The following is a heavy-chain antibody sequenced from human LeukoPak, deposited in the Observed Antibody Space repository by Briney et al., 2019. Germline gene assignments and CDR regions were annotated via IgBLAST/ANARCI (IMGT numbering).Heavy chain of an antibody. Sequence: AASVKVSCKASGGTFSSYAISWVRQAPGQGLEWMGGIIPIFGTANYAQKFQGRVTITTDESTSTAYMELRSLRSDDTAVYYCARDRGIRYFDWLPQHYYMDVWGKGTTVTVSS. CDR1: GGTFSSYA. V-gene: IGHV1-69*05. J-gene: IGHJ6*03. CDR2: IIPIFGTA. CDR3: ARDRGIRYFDWLPQHYYMDV. D-gene: IGHD3-9*01.